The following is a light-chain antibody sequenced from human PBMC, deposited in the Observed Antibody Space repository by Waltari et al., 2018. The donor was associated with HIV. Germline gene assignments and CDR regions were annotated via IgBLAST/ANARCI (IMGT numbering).Light chain of an antibody. J-gene: IGKJ3*01. V-gene: IGKV1-12*01. CDR2: SAS. CDR3: QQASFFPLT. CDR1: QDISNS. Sequence: SVGDRVTINCRASQDISNSLAWYQQRPGKAPKLLIYSASNLQTGVPSRFSGSGSGTDFTLTISSLQPEDFATYYCQQASFFPLTFGPGSKVEVK.